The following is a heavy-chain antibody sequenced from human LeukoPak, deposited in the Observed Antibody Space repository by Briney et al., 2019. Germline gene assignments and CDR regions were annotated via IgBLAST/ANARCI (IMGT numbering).Heavy chain of an antibody. CDR2: IWYDGTKK. CDR3: ARDRAVRYFAF. Sequence: GSLKPSFAASGFTFSNYGMHWVRQAPGKGLEWVAVIWYDGTKKYYADSVKGRLTISRDNSKNTLYLEMNSLRAEDTAVYYCARDRAVRYFAFSGRGTLVTVSS. J-gene: IGHJ4*02. CDR1: GFTFSNYG. V-gene: IGHV3-33*01.